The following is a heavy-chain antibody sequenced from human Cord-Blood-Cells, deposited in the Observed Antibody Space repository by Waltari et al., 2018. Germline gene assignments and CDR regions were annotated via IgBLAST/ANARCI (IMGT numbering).Heavy chain of an antibody. J-gene: IGHJ6*02. CDR2: INTNTGNP. CDR1: GYTFTSYA. D-gene: IGHD3-10*01. CDR3: ARELWFGELLVYYYGMDV. V-gene: IGHV7-4-1*02. Sequence: QVQLVQSGSELKKPGASAKVSCKASGYTFTSYAMNWLRQAPGQGLEWTGCINTNTGNPTYAQGFTGRFAFSLDPSVSTAYLQISSLKAEDTAVYYCARELWFGELLVYYYGMDVWGQGTTVTVSS.